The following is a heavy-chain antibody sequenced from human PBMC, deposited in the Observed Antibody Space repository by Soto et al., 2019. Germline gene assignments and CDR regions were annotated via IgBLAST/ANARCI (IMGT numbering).Heavy chain of an antibody. J-gene: IGHJ4*02. CDR2: IYYSGST. CDR1: GGSISSYY. CDR3: ARALYDFWSGYYPEYFDY. V-gene: IGHV4-59*01. Sequence: SETLSLTCTVSGGSISSYYWSWTRQPPGKGLEWIGYIYYSGSTNYNPSLKSRVTISVDTSKNQFSLKLSSVTAADTAVYYCARALYDFWSGYYPEYFDYWGQGTLVTAPQ. D-gene: IGHD3-3*01.